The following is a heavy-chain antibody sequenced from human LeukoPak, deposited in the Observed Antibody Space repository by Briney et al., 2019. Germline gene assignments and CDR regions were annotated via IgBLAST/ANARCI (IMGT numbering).Heavy chain of an antibody. D-gene: IGHD4-23*01. Sequence: GASVTVSCTASGGTFSSYAISWVRQAPGQGLEWMGRIIPILGIANYAQKFQGRVTITADKSTSTAYMELSSLRSEDTAVYYCARVTYDYGGNADAFDIWGQGTMVTVSS. CDR1: GGTFSSYA. CDR3: ARVTYDYGGNADAFDI. J-gene: IGHJ3*02. CDR2: IIPILGIA. V-gene: IGHV1-69*04.